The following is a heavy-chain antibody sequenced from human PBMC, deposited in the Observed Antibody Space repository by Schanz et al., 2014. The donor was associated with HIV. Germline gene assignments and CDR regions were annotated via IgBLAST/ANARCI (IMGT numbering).Heavy chain of an antibody. Sequence: QVQLVQSGAEVKKPGSSVRVSCKASGETFSNYVISWVRQAPGQGLEWMGMIKTSGGTTTYAQKFQGRVTLTRDTTATTVYMELSSLKSEDTAVYYCARTHYSVVSSRAMDVWGQGTTVTVSS. CDR1: GETFSNYV. J-gene: IGHJ6*02. D-gene: IGHD2-15*01. CDR3: ARTHYSVVSSRAMDV. CDR2: IKTSGGTT. V-gene: IGHV1-46*01.